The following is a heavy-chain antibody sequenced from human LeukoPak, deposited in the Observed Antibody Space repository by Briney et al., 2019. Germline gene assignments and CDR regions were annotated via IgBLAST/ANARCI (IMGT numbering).Heavy chain of an antibody. V-gene: IGHV3-33*08. CDR3: ARERKTLAHDAFDI. J-gene: IGHJ3*02. CDR2: IWYDGSNK. D-gene: IGHD3-16*01. CDR1: GFIFSSYW. Sequence: PGGSLRLSCAASGFIFSSYWMTWVRQAPGKGLEWVAVIWYDGSNKYYADSVKGRFTISRDNSKNTLYLQMNSLRAEDTAVYYCARERKTLAHDAFDIWGQGTMVTVSS.